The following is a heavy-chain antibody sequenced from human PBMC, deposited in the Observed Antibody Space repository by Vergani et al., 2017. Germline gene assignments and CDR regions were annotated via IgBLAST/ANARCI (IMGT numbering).Heavy chain of an antibody. V-gene: IGHV3-21*01. J-gene: IGHJ5*02. D-gene: IGHD2-15*01. Sequence: EVQLVESGGGLVKPGGSLRLSCAASGFTFSSYSMNWVRQAPGKGLEWVSSISSSSSYIYYADSVKGRFTISRDNAKNSLYLQMNSLRAEDTAVYYCARDLIDELYCSGGSCYETTGPHWFDPWGQGTLVTVSS. CDR3: ARDLIDELYCSGGSCYETTGPHWFDP. CDR1: GFTFSSYS. CDR2: ISSSSSYI.